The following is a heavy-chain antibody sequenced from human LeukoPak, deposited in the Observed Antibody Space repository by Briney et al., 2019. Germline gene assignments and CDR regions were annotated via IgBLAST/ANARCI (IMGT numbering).Heavy chain of an antibody. CDR2: IYYSGST. CDR1: GGSISSGDYY. V-gene: IGHV4-30-4*01. D-gene: IGHD5-18*01. Sequence: SQTLSLTCTVSGGSISSGDYYWSWIRQPPGKGLEWIVYIYYSGSTYYNPSLKSRVTISVDTSKNQFSLKLSSVTAADTAVYYCAREGRIGYSFGGVDYWGQGTLVTVSS. CDR3: AREGRIGYSFGGVDY. J-gene: IGHJ4*02.